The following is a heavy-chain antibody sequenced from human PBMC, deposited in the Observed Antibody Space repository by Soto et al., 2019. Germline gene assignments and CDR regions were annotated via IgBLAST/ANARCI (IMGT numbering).Heavy chain of an antibody. CDR3: AGFARGDNKVCYYGMDV. J-gene: IGHJ6*02. V-gene: IGHV4-34*01. CDR2: INHSGST. CDR1: GGSFSGYY. D-gene: IGHD3-10*01. Sequence: SETLSLTCAVYGGSFSGYYWSWIRQPPGKGLEWIGEINHSGSTNYNPSLKSRVTISVDTSKNQFSLKLSSVTAADTAVYYCAGFARGDNKVCYYGMDVWGQGTMVTVYS.